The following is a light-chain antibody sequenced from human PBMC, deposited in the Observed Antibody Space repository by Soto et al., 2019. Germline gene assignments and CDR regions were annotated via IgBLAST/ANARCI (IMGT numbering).Light chain of an antibody. CDR1: SSDVGSFNL. V-gene: IGLV2-23*01. J-gene: IGLJ2*01. Sequence: QSVLTQPASVSGSPGQSIAISCTGTSSDVGSFNLVSWYQQHPGKAPKLLIYEGTKWPSGVSNRFSGSKSGNTASLTISGLQAEDEADYYCCSFGGSTTYVLFGGGTKVTVL. CDR2: EGT. CDR3: CSFGGSTTYVL.